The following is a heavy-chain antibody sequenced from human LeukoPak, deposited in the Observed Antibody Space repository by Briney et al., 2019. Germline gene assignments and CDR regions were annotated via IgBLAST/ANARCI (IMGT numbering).Heavy chain of an antibody. CDR1: GFTLSSYA. CDR2: IYYSGST. D-gene: IGHD1-1*01. V-gene: IGHV4-39*01. CDR3: ARHTRRGYGDAFDI. J-gene: IGHJ3*02. Sequence: GSLRLSCAASGFTLSSYAMSWVRQPPGKGLEWIGSIYYSGSTYYNPSLKSRVTISVDTSKNQFSLKLSSVTAADTAVYYCARHTRRGYGDAFDIWGQGTMVTVSS.